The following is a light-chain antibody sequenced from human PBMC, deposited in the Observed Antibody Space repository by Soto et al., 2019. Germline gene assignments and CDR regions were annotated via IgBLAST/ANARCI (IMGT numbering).Light chain of an antibody. CDR2: GVS. CDR1: QSVSSNY. J-gene: IGKJ1*01. V-gene: IGKV3-20*01. Sequence: EIVLTQSPGNLSLSAGERATLSCRASQSVSSNYFAWFQQRPGQAPRLLIYGVSTRATGTPDRFSASGSATEFTLNINRLEPEDFAVYYCHQYGASPWTFGQGTKVDI. CDR3: HQYGASPWT.